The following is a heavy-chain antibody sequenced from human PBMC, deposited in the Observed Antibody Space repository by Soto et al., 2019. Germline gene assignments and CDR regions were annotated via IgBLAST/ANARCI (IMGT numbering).Heavy chain of an antibody. CDR2: ISAYNGDT. Sequence: QVQLVQSGAEVKKPGASVKVSCKASGYTFTNYAISWVRQAPGQGLEWMGWISAYNGDTKYVQKLQGRVTMTTDTSTTTAYMELRSLRSDDAAVYFCAREGGSNSWYGVGYYYYGMDVWGQGTTVTVSS. CDR3: AREGGSNSWYGVGYYYYGMDV. CDR1: GYTFTNYA. V-gene: IGHV1-18*04. J-gene: IGHJ6*02. D-gene: IGHD6-13*01.